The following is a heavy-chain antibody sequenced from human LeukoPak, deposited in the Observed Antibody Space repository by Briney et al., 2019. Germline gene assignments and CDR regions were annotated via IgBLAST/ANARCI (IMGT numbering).Heavy chain of an antibody. CDR3: TRDSGTYNWFDP. CDR2: IDKKDKGYATAT. CDR1: GFTFSGSA. Sequence: GGSLKLSCAASGFTFSGSAIHWVRQSSGKGLEWVGQIDKKDKGYATATAYAASLKGRFTISRDDSINKAYLQMKRLKTEDTALYSCTRDSGTYNWFDPWGQGTLVTVSS. J-gene: IGHJ5*02. V-gene: IGHV3-73*01. D-gene: IGHD1-26*01.